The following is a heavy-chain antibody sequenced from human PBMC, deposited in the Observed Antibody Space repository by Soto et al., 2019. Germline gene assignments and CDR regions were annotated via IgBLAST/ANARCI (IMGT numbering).Heavy chain of an antibody. CDR3: TREPQHDGAGGDFDY. CDR1: GFTFGDYA. CDR2: IRSKAYGGTT. Sequence: GGSLRLSCTASGFTFGDYAMSWFRQAPGKGLEWVGFIRSKAYGGTTEYAASVKGRFTISRDDSKSIAYLQMNSLKTEDTAVYYCTREPQHDGAGGDFDYWGQGTLVTVSS. V-gene: IGHV3-49*03. J-gene: IGHJ4*02. D-gene: IGHD3-16*01.